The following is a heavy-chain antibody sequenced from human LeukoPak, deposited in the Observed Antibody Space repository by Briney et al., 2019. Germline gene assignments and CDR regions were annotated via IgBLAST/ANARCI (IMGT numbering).Heavy chain of an antibody. CDR1: EFTFSSYA. D-gene: IGHD3-10*01. Sequence: PGGSLRLSCAASEFTFSSYAMTWVRQAPGKGLEWVSAISAGSSSIFYADSVKGRFTISRDTANNTLYLQMNSLRAEDTAVYYCARDNVYGSGTEYWGQGTLVTVSS. CDR3: ARDNVYGSGTEY. J-gene: IGHJ4*02. V-gene: IGHV3-23*01. CDR2: ISAGSSSI.